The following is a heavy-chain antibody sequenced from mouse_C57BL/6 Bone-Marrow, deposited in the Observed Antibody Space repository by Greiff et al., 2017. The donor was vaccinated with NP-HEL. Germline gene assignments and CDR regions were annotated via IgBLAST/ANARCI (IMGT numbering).Heavy chain of an antibody. CDR2: IDPANGNT. Sequence: EVQLQQSVAELVRPGASVKLSCTASGFNIKNTYMHWVKQRPEQGLEWIGRIDPANGNTKYAPKFQGKATITADTSSNTACLQLSSLTSEDSDIYYCDRWGLRQKDWYFDVWGTGTTVTVSA. J-gene: IGHJ1*03. CDR3: DRWGLRQKDWYFDV. CDR1: GFNIKNTY. D-gene: IGHD2-4*01. V-gene: IGHV14-3*01.